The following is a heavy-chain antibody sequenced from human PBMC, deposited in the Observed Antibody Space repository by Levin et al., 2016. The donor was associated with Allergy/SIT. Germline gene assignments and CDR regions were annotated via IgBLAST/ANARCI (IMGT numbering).Heavy chain of an antibody. CDR3: ARDRRIAAGGIKGDYFDY. V-gene: IGHV3-7*01. D-gene: IGHD6-13*01. J-gene: IGHJ4*02. CDR2: IKSDGSEK. Sequence: GSLRLSCAASGFTFSTYGMHWVRQAPGKGLEWVANIKSDGSEKYYVESVKGRFTISRDNAKNSLYLQMNSLRAEDTAVYYCARDRRIAAGGIKGDYFDYWGQGTLVTVSS. CDR1: GFTFSTYG.